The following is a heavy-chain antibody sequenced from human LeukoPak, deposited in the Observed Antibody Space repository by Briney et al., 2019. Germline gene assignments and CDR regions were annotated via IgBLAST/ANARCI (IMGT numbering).Heavy chain of an antibody. CDR1: GGSFSGYC. J-gene: IGHJ5*02. D-gene: IGHD3-3*01. V-gene: IGHV4-34*01. CDR3: ARGHTYYDFWSGYYKSRFDP. CDR2: INHSGST. Sequence: SETLSLTCAVYGGSFSGYCWSWIRQPPGKGLEWIGEINHSGSTNYNPSLKSRVTISVDTSKNQFSLKLSSVTAADTAVYYCARGHTYYDFWSGYYKSRFDPWGQGTLVTVSS.